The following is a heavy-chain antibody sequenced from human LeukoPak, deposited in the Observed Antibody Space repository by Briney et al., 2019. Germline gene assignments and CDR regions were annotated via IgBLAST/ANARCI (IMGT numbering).Heavy chain of an antibody. CDR3: ARGLRYYYDSSGYSDY. J-gene: IGHJ4*02. Sequence: SETLSLTCAVYGGSFSGYYWSWIRQPPGKGLEWIGEINHSGSTNYNPSLKSRVTISVDTSKNQFPLKLSSVTAADTAVYYCARGLRYYYDSSGYSDYWGQGTLVTVSS. CDR2: INHSGST. D-gene: IGHD3-22*01. CDR1: GGSFSGYY. V-gene: IGHV4-34*01.